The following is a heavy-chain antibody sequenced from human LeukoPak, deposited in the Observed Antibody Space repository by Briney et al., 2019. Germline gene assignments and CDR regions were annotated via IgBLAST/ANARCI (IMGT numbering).Heavy chain of an antibody. J-gene: IGHJ3*02. CDR1: GFTFSSYA. D-gene: IGHD3-10*01. CDR3: AKGLLWFGDSSDAFDI. V-gene: IGHV3-23*01. Sequence: GGSLRLSCAASGFTFSSYAMSWVRQAPGKGLEWVSGISGSDGSTYYADSVKGRFTISRDNSKNTLYLQMNSLRAEDTAVYYCAKGLLWFGDSSDAFDIWGQGTMVTVSS. CDR2: ISGSDGST.